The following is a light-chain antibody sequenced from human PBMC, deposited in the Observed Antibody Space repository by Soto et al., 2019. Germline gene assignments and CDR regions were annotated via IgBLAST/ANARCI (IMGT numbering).Light chain of an antibody. V-gene: IGLV2-23*01. CDR3: CSYAGSRPLYV. Sequence: QSVLTQPASVSGSPGQSITISCTASSSHIGSSNLVSWYQHHSGKAPKLIIYEGNKRPSGVSNRFSGSKSGKTASLTTSGLQAEDEGTYYCCSYAGSRPLYVFGTGTKVTVL. CDR2: EGN. CDR1: SSHIGSSNL. J-gene: IGLJ1*01.